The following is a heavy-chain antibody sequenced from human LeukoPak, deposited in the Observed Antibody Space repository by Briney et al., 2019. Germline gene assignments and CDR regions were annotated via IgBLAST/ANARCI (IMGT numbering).Heavy chain of an antibody. Sequence: GGSLRLSCAASGFTFSSYSMNWVRQAPGKGLEWVSSISSSSSYIYYADSVKSRFTISRDNAKNSLYLQMNSLRAEDTAVYYCARDSWAGPHFDWLSNPGHAFDIWGQGTMVTVSS. CDR3: ARDSWAGPHFDWLSNPGHAFDI. D-gene: IGHD3-9*01. V-gene: IGHV3-21*01. CDR2: ISSSSSYI. J-gene: IGHJ3*02. CDR1: GFTFSSYS.